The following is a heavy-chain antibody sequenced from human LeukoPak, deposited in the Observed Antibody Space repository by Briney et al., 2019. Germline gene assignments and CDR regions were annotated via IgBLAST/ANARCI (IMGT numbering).Heavy chain of an antibody. CDR1: GFTFSSYA. J-gene: IGHJ6*03. D-gene: IGHD6-13*01. CDR3: ARHSAAGRWYYYYYMDV. CDR2: IYYSGNT. V-gene: IGHV4-39*01. Sequence: KTGGSLRLSCAASGFTFSSYAMSWIRQPPGKGLEWIGSIYYSGNTYYNASLKSQVSISIDTSKNQFSLRLTSVTAADTAVYYCARHSAAGRWYYYYYMDVWGKGTTVTISS.